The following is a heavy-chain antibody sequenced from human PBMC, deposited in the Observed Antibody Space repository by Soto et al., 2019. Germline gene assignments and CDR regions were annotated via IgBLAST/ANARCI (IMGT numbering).Heavy chain of an antibody. V-gene: IGHV1-18*01. J-gene: IGHJ4*02. Sequence: QVQLVQSGGELKKPGASVKVSCESSGFTFTDYGITWVRQAPGQGLEWMGWIGAYNGNTNYAQKFQGRVNMTTDTSTNTAYMELRSLRSDDTAVYYCARGYGDYVQSLDYWGQGTLVTVSS. CDR1: GFTFTDYG. CDR3: ARGYGDYVQSLDY. D-gene: IGHD4-17*01. CDR2: IGAYNGNT.